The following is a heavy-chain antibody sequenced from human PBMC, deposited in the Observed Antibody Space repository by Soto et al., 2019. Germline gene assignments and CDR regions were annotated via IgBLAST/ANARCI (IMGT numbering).Heavy chain of an antibody. CDR3: ARDSRITMIVVVISAFDI. Sequence: GASVKVSCKASGYTFTSYGISWVRQAPGQGLEWMGWISAYNGNTNYAQKLQGRVTMTTDTSTSTAYMELRSLRSDHTAVYYCARDSRITMIVVVISAFDIWGQGTMVTVS. D-gene: IGHD3-22*01. CDR1: GYTFTSYG. CDR2: ISAYNGNT. J-gene: IGHJ3*02. V-gene: IGHV1-18*01.